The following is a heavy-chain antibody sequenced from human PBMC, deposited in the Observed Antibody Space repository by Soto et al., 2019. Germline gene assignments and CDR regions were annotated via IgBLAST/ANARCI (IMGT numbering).Heavy chain of an antibody. CDR1: GGSIGTDY. Sequence: QVQLQESGPGLVKPSETVSLTCTVSGGSIGTDYWTWIRQPPGKGLEWIGYIYYSGRTNYNPSLRSRVTLSIDKSKTQISLRLTSVTAADTAVYYCARDPGGLRWFDPWGQGTLVTISS. D-gene: IGHD3-10*01. CDR2: IYYSGRT. J-gene: IGHJ5*02. CDR3: ARDPGGLRWFDP. V-gene: IGHV4-59*01.